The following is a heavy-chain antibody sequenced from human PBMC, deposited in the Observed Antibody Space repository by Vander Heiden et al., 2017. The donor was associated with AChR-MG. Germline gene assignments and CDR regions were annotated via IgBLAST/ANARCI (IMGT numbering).Heavy chain of an antibody. D-gene: IGHD5-18*01. CDR2: ISRNTDKT. J-gene: IGHJ6*02. CDR1: GFTLSGYS. CDR3: ARETTYSYGPYYYGMEV. Sequence: EEQLMESGGGLVKPGGSLRLSCAASGFTLSGYSVNWVRQSPGKGLEWVSSISRNTDKTYYAESVKGRFTMSRDTAENSFYLQMDSLSVEDTAIYYCARETTYSYGPYYYGMEVWGQGTTVTVSS. V-gene: IGHV3-21*02.